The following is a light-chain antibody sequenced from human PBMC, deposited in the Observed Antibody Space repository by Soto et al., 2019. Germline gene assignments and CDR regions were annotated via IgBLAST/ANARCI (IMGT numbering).Light chain of an antibody. Sequence: QSVLTQPPSACGSPGQSVTISCTGTSSDIGAYNYVSWYQQLPGTAPKLLIYDDNKRPSGIPDRFSGSKSGTSANLGITGFQTGDEADYYCGSWDSSLSAYVFGTGTKVTVL. CDR2: DDN. J-gene: IGLJ1*01. V-gene: IGLV1-51*01. CDR1: SSDIGAYNY. CDR3: GSWDSSLSAYV.